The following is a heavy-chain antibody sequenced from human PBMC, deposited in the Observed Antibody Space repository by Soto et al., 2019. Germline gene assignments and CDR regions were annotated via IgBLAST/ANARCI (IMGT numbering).Heavy chain of an antibody. Sequence: QVQLVQSGAEVKKPGSSVKVSCKASGGTFSSYTISWVRQAPGQGLEWMGRIIPILGIAKYAQKFQGRVTITADKSTSTAYMELSSLRSEDTAVYYCASLPVADAAFDIWGQGTMVTVSS. J-gene: IGHJ3*02. D-gene: IGHD6-19*01. V-gene: IGHV1-69*02. CDR2: IIPILGIA. CDR3: ASLPVADAAFDI. CDR1: GGTFSSYT.